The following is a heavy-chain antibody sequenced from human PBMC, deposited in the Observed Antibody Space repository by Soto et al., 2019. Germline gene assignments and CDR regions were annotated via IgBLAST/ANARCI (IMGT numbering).Heavy chain of an antibody. CDR1: GYTFTSYG. J-gene: IGHJ4*02. V-gene: IGHV1-18*01. D-gene: IGHD3-9*01. CDR2: VSAYNGNT. CDR3: ARGLYFDWLPHFDY. Sequence: GASVKVSCKASGYTFTSYGISWVRQAPGQGLEWMGWVSAYNGNTNYAQKLQGRVTMTTDTSTSTAYMELRSLRSDDTAVYYCARGLYFDWLPHFDYWGQGTLVTVSS.